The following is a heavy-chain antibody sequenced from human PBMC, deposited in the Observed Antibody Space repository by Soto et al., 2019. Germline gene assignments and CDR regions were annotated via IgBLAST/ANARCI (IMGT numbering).Heavy chain of an antibody. CDR1: GFTFSSYG. CDR3: ARDGYCSGGSCYSVPVFDY. V-gene: IGHV3-33*01. Sequence: RLSCAASGFTFSSYGMHWVRQAPGKGLEWVAVIWYDGSNKYYADSVKGRFTISRDNSKNTLYLQMNSLRAEDTAVYYCARDGYCSGGSCYSVPVFDYWGQGTLVTVSS. J-gene: IGHJ4*02. D-gene: IGHD2-15*01. CDR2: IWYDGSNK.